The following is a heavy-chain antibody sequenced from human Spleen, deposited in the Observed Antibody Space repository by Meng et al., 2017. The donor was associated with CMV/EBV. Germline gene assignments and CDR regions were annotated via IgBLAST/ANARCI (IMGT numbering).Heavy chain of an antibody. CDR1: GFTFSSYE. CDR3: ARVQGTSHHIVVVWETNIDY. CDR2: ISSSSSYI. D-gene: IGHD2-21*01. Sequence: GESLKISCAASGFTFSSYEMNWVRQAPGKGLEWVSYISSSSSYIYYADSVKGRFTISRDNAKNSLYLQMNSLRAEDTAVYYCARVQGTSHHIVVVWETNIDYWGQGTLVTVSS. J-gene: IGHJ4*02. V-gene: IGHV3-21*05.